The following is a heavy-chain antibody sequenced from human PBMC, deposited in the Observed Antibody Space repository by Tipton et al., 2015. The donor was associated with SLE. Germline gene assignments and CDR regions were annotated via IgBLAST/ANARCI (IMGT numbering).Heavy chain of an antibody. CDR1: GFTFDDYA. CDR2: ISWNSGSI. D-gene: IGHD4-23*01. CDR3: AKVGPAGPSGGYFDY. Sequence: SLRLSCAASGFTFDDYAMHWVRQAPGKGLEWVSGISWNSGSIGYADSVKGRFTISRDNAKNSLYLQMNSPRAEDTALYYCAKVGPAGPSGGYFDYWGQGTLVTVSS. V-gene: IGHV3-9*01. J-gene: IGHJ4*02.